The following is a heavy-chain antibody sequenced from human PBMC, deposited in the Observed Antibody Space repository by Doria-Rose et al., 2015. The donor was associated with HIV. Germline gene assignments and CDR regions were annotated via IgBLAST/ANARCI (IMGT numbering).Heavy chain of an antibody. CDR1: GFIFSSYA. D-gene: IGHD6-13*01. Sequence: EVQLLESGGGLVQPGGSLRLSCAASGFIFSSYAMTWVRQAPGKGLEWVSGISGFGGSTYYADSVKGRFTISRDNSQNTLYLQMNSLGAEDTAVYYCAKVLAPGIAAAGTDFDCWGQGALVTVSS. CDR2: ISGFGGST. CDR3: AKVLAPGIAAAGTDFDC. V-gene: IGHV3-23*01. J-gene: IGHJ4*02.